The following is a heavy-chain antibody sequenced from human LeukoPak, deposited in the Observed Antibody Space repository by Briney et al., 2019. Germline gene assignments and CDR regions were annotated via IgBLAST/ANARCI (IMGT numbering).Heavy chain of an antibody. J-gene: IGHJ5*02. CDR2: ISAYNGNT. D-gene: IGHD3-10*01. CDR3: ARDPLRFGELFGNWFDP. V-gene: IGHV1-18*01. CDR1: GYTFTSYG. Sequence: ASVKVSCKASGYTFTSYGISWVRQAPGQGLEWMGWISAYNGNTNYAQKLQGRVTMTTDTSTSTAYMELRSLRSDDTAVYYCARDPLRFGELFGNWFDPWGQGTLVTVSS.